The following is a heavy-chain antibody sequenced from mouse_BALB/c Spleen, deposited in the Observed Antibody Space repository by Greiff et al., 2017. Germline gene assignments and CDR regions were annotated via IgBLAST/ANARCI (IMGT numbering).Heavy chain of an antibody. J-gene: IGHJ1*01. CDR1: GYSFTSYY. CDR2: IFPGSGNT. V-gene: IGHV1-66*01. D-gene: IGHD1-1*02. Sequence: VQLQQSGPELVKPGASVKISCKASGYSFTSYYIHWVKQRPGQGLEWIGWIFPGSGNTKYNEKFKGKATLTADTSSSTAYMQLSSLTSEDTAVYYCTRRVGNLYWYFDVWGAGTTVTVSS. CDR3: TRRVGNLYWYFDV.